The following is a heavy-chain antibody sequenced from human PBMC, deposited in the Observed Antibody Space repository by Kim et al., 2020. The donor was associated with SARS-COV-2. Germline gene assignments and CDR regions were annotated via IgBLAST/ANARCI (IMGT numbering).Heavy chain of an antibody. D-gene: IGHD2-8*02. CDR3: VRDTGRVGGFDY. V-gene: IGHV3-33*01. J-gene: IGHJ4*02. CDR1: GFTFSSHG. Sequence: GGSLRLSCVASGFTFSSHGMHWVRHTPAKGLEWVAVIWYDGSKKYYADSVKGRFTISRDDSKNTLDLQMNSLRPEDTAIYYCVRDTGRVGGFDYWGQGAL. CDR2: IWYDGSKK.